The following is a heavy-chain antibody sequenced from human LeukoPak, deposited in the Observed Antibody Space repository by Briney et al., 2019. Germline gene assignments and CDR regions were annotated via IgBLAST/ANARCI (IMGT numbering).Heavy chain of an antibody. Sequence: SVTVSFKASGGTFSIYAISWVRQAPGQGLEWMGGIIPIFGTANYAQKFQGRVTITADKSTSTAYMELSSLRSEDTAVYYCAREGGGYKHFDYWGQGTLVTVSS. J-gene: IGHJ4*02. D-gene: IGHD5-24*01. CDR3: AREGGGYKHFDY. CDR1: GGTFSIYA. CDR2: IIPIFGTA. V-gene: IGHV1-69*06.